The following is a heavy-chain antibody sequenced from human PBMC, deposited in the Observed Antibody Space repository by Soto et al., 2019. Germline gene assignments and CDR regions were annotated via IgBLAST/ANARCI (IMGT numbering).Heavy chain of an antibody. J-gene: IGHJ4*02. V-gene: IGHV4-39*01. CDR2: IYYSGST. CDR3: ARRVLGSSGPFDY. D-gene: IGHD3-22*01. Sequence: CIRQPPGKGLEWIGSIYYSGSTYYNPSLKSRVTISVDTSKNQFSLKLSSVTAADTAVYYCARRVLGSSGPFDYWGQGTLVTVSS.